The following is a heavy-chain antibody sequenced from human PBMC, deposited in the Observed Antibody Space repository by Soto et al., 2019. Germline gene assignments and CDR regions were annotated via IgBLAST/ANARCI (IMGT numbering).Heavy chain of an antibody. Sequence: ASVKVSCKASGGTFSSYAISWVRQAPGQGLEWMGGIIPIFGTANYAQKFQGRVTITADESTSTAYMELSSLRSEDTAVYYCATDASSSDLYSYGMDLWGQGTMVTVSS. CDR3: ATDASSSDLYSYGMDL. D-gene: IGHD6-6*01. V-gene: IGHV1-69*13. CDR1: GGTFSSYA. CDR2: IIPIFGTA. J-gene: IGHJ6*02.